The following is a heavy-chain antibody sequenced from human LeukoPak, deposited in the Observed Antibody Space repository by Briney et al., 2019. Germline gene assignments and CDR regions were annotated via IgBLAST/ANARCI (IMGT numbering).Heavy chain of an antibody. CDR3: AKYSVRGNSGYGNDGCDM. Sequence: GGSLRTSCAAPGFTFRIYAMKWGPPGPGEGPGWGPSFRGIDVSTYCADSVKGRFIIARDNSKNTMHLQMNSLRAEDPAVYHCAKYSVRGNSGYGNDGCDMGGQGRRVTVS. CDR1: GFTFRIYA. CDR2: FRGIDVST. J-gene: IGHJ3*02. D-gene: IGHD5-12*01. V-gene: IGHV3-23*01.